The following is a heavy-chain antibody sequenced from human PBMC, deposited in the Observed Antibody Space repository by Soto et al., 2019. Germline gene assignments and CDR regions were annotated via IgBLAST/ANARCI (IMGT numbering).Heavy chain of an antibody. V-gene: IGHV1-69*13. CDR1: GGTFSSYA. CDR2: IIPIFGTA. J-gene: IGHJ6*02. CDR3: ARGIRSGLEPLHGYYYYGMDV. Sequence: GASVKVSCKASGGTFSSYAISWVRQAPGQGLEWMGGIIPIFGTANYAQKFQGRVTITADESTSTAYMELSSLRSEDTAVYYCARGIRSGLEPLHGYYYYGMDVWGQGTTVTVSS. D-gene: IGHD1-1*01.